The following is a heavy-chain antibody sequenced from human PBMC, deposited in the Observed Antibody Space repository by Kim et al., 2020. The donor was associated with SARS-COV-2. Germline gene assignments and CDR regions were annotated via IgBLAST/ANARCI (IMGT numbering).Heavy chain of an antibody. D-gene: IGHD5-12*01. V-gene: IGHV3-30*07. J-gene: IGHJ6*02. Sequence: RFTISRDNSKNTLDLQMNSLRAEDTAVYYCARRDIVGSSSSGYYYYGMDVWGQGTTVTVSS. CDR3: ARRDIVGSSSSGYYYYGMDV.